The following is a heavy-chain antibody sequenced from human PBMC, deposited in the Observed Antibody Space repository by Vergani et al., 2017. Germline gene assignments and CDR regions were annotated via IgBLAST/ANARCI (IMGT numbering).Heavy chain of an antibody. J-gene: IGHJ6*03. D-gene: IGHD6-6*01. CDR1: GGSITYGAFY. CDR3: ARHSSSLSTRYYYYYMDV. CDR2: IYYSGST. Sequence: QLQLQESGPGLVKPSETLSLTCTVSGGSITYGAFYWGGNRQSPGKGLEWIGSIYYSGSTYYNPSLKSGVTISVDTSKNQFSLRLSSVTAADTAVYYCARHSSSLSTRYYYYYMDVWGKGTTVTVSS. V-gene: IGHV4-39*01.